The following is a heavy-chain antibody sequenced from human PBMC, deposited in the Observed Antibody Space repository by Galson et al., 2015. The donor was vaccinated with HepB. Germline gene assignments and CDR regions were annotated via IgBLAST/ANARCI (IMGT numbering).Heavy chain of an antibody. CDR2: IYYSGNT. J-gene: IGHJ4*02. CDR3: TSAVVPAPAPFDY. CDR1: GGSVSSGSYY. V-gene: IGHV4-61*01. Sequence: TLSLTCTVSGGSVSSGSYYWNWIRQPPGKGLEWIGYIYYSGNTNYNPSLKSRVTISVDTSKNQFSLKLNSVTAADTAVYYCTSAVVPAPAPFDYWGQGALVPVSS. D-gene: IGHD2-2*01.